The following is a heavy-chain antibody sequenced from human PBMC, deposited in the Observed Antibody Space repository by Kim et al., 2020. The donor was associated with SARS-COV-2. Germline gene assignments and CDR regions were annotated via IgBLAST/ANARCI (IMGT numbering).Heavy chain of an antibody. Sequence: SETLSLTCTVSGGSISSADHYWNWIRQSPVKGLEWIGYIYYTGTTYYNPSLKSRVTMSIDASKNQFSLNLSSVTAADTAVYYCARSPLLPGMDSWGQGT. CDR1: GGSISSADHY. CDR3: ARSPLLPGMDS. D-gene: IGHD2-21*02. J-gene: IGHJ4*02. CDR2: IYYTGTT. V-gene: IGHV4-30-4*01.